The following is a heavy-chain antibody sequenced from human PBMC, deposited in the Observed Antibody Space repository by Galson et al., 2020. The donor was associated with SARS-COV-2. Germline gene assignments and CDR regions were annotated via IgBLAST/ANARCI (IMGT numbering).Heavy chain of an antibody. V-gene: IGHV3-30*03. Sequence: GESLKISCAVSGFIFSNYGMHWVRQAPGKGLEWVALISYEGSIKNYADSVKGRFTISRDNSRNTLYLQMNSLRLDDTAVYYCTAGAPAASSSFSLWGQGTLVTVSS. J-gene: IGHJ4*02. CDR1: GFIFSNYG. CDR3: TAGAPAASSSFSL. CDR2: ISYEGSIK. D-gene: IGHD2-2*01.